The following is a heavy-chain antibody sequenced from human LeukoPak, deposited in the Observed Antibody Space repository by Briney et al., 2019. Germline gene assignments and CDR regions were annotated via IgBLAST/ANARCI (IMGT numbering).Heavy chain of an antibody. J-gene: IGHJ6*04. CDR2: ISYDGSNK. D-gene: IGHD3-10*02. CDR3: AELGITMIGGV. V-gene: IGHV3-30*04. Sequence: GSLRLSCAASGFTFSSYAMHWVRQAPGKGLEWVAVISYDGSNKYYADSVKGRFTISRDNAKNSLYLQMNSLRAEDTAVYYCAELGITMIGGVWGKGTTVTISS. CDR1: GFTFSSYA.